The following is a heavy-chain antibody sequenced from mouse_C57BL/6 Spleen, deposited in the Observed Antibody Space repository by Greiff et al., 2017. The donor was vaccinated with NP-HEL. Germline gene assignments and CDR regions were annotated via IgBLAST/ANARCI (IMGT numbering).Heavy chain of an antibody. Sequence: VQLQQPGTELVKPGASVKLSCKASGYTFTSYWMHWVKQRPGQGLEWIGNINPSNGGTNYNEKFKSKATLTVDKSSSTAYMQLSSLTSEDSAVYYCAREKEFGYYYGSSFDYWGQGTTLTVSS. CDR3: AREKEFGYYYGSSFDY. D-gene: IGHD1-1*01. CDR1: GYTFTSYW. CDR2: INPSNGGT. J-gene: IGHJ2*01. V-gene: IGHV1-53*01.